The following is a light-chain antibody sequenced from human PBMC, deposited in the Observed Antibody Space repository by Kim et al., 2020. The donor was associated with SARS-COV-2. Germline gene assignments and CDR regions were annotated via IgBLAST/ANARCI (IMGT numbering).Light chain of an antibody. V-gene: IGLV1-47*02. Sequence: ELTQPPSASGTPGQRVTISCSGSSSNIGSNYVYRYQQLPGTAPKLLIYSNNQRPSGVPDRFSGSKSGTSASLGITGLQTGDEADYYCGTWDSSLSAYVFGTGTKVTVL. CDR3: GTWDSSLSAYV. CDR1: SSNIGSNY. CDR2: SNN. J-gene: IGLJ1*01.